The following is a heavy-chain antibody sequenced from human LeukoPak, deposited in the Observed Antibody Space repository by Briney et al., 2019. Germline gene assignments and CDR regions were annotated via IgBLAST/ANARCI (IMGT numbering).Heavy chain of an antibody. J-gene: IGHJ5*02. D-gene: IGHD3-10*01. CDR2: IYDNGGT. Sequence: SETLSHTCTVSGASMSSFYRSWIRQPPGKRLEWIGYIYDNGGTNYNPSFESRVTISVETSKNQFSLKLKSVTAADTAVYYCARIGSGNYYWFDPWGQGTLVTVSS. V-gene: IGHV4-59*01. CDR1: GASMSSFY. CDR3: ARIGSGNYYWFDP.